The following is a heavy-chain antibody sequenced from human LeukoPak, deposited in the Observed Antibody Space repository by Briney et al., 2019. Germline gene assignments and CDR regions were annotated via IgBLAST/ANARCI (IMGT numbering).Heavy chain of an antibody. CDR2: ISSNGDNT. CDR3: VRGTGY. J-gene: IGHJ4*02. Sequence: GPLRLSCSVSGFPFSTYVMHWVRRAPGKGLEYVSAISSNGDNTYYADSVKGRFTISRDNSKNTLYLQMSSLRADDTAVYYCVRGTGYWGQGTLVTVSS. CDR1: GFPFSTYV. V-gene: IGHV3-64D*06.